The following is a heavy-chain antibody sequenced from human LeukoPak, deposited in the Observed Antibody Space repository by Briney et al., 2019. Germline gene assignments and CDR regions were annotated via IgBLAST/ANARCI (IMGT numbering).Heavy chain of an antibody. D-gene: IGHD3-22*01. CDR2: VYHTGNT. Sequence: PSESRSLTCAVSGYSISSGYYWGWLRQSPGNGLGWSGSVYHTGNTYYNPSLKSRVTMSIDRSKNQVSLKLNSVTAADTAVYYCAVSANDYYSGLDYWGQGTLVTVSS. CDR1: GYSISSGYY. V-gene: IGHV4-38-2*01. J-gene: IGHJ4*02. CDR3: AVSANDYYSGLDY.